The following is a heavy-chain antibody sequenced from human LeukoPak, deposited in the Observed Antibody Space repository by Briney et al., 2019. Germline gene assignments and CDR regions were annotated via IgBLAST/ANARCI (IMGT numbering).Heavy chain of an antibody. CDR3: ARDHRYAFDN. Sequence: SGGSLRLSCAASGFTFSDYSMNWVRQAPGKGLEWISYVGISSGNTKYAASVKGRFTISGDSAKNSVFLQMNDLRVEDTAVYYCARDHRYAFDNWGQGTLVTVSS. V-gene: IGHV3-48*04. CDR2: VGISSGNT. CDR1: GFTFSDYS. D-gene: IGHD5-12*01. J-gene: IGHJ4*02.